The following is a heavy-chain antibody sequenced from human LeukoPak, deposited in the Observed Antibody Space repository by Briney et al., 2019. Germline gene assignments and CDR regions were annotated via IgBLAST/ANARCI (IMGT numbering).Heavy chain of an antibody. J-gene: IGHJ4*02. D-gene: IGHD3-22*01. CDR3: ARGLGILSGYYYDSPHYYFDY. Sequence: SETLSLTCTVSGGSISNYYWSWIRQPPGKGLEWIGYIHYSGRTKYDPSLESRVTISVDTSKNQFSLKLSSVTAADTAMYYCARGLGILSGYYYDSPHYYFDYWGRGILVTVSS. V-gene: IGHV4-59*12. CDR2: IHYSGRT. CDR1: GGSISNYY.